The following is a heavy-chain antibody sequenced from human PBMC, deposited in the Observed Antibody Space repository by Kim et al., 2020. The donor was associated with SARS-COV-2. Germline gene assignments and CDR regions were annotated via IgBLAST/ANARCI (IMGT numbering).Heavy chain of an antibody. CDR3: ARAGGLNYYYGMDV. D-gene: IGHD3-10*01. Sequence: GGSLRLSCAASGFTFSSYSMNWVRQAPGKGLEWVSYISHSRSYIYYADSVKGRFTISRDNAKNSLYLQMNSLRAEDTAVYYCARAGGLNYYYGMDVWGQGTPVTVSS. CDR2: ISHSRSYI. V-gene: IGHV3-21*04. J-gene: IGHJ6*02. CDR1: GFTFSSYS.